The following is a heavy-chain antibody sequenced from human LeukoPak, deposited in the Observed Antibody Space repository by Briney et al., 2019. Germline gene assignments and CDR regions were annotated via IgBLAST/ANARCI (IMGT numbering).Heavy chain of an antibody. V-gene: IGHV3-30*18. J-gene: IGHJ4*02. CDR1: GFTFSSHW. D-gene: IGHD6-19*01. Sequence: PGGSLRLSCAGSGFTFSSHWIGWVRQAPGKGLEWVAVISYDGSNKYYADSVKGRFTISRDNSKNTLYLQMNSLRAEDTAVYYCAKDRRIAVAGIFDYWGQGTLVTVSS. CDR3: AKDRRIAVAGIFDY. CDR2: ISYDGSNK.